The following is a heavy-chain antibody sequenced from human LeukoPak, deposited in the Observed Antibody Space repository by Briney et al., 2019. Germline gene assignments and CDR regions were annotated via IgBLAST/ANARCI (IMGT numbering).Heavy chain of an antibody. D-gene: IGHD4-17*01. V-gene: IGHV3-21*01. CDR3: ARAISDYDASDI. J-gene: IGHJ3*02. Sequence: PGGSLRLSCAASGFTFSSYSMNWVRQAPGKELEWVSSISSSSNFIYYADSVKGRFTISRDNAKNSLYLQMNSLRAEDTAVYYCARAISDYDASDIWGQGTMVTVSS. CDR1: GFTFSSYS. CDR2: ISSSSNFI.